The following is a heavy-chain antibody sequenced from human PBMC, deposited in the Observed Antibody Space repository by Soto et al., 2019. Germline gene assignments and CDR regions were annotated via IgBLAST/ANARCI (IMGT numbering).Heavy chain of an antibody. V-gene: IGHV1-69*02. J-gene: IGHJ4*02. CDR1: GGTFSIYT. CDR2: VLPFLDIT. Sequence: QVQLVQSGSEVKKPGSSVRVSCKTSGGTFSIYTISWVRQAPGQGLEWMGRVLPFLDITSYSQRFQGRVTITADRSTTTASMELSSLRSEATAVYYCARDRDNSNWPNFDSWGQGTLVTVSS. CDR3: ARDRDNSNWPNFDS. D-gene: IGHD6-13*01.